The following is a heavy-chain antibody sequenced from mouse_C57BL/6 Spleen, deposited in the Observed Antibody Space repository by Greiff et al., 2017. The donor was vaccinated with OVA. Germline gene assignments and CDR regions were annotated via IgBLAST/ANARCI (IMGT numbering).Heavy chain of an antibody. J-gene: IGHJ1*03. D-gene: IGHD1-1*01. CDR1: GYTFTEYT. V-gene: IGHV1-62-2*01. CDR2: FYPGSGSI. CDR3: ARHEGYYGSGYWYFDV. Sequence: VQLQESGAELVKPGASVKLSCKASGYTFTEYTIHWVKQRSGQGLEWIGWFYPGSGSIKYNEKFKDKATLTADKSSSTVYMELSRLTSEDSAVYFCARHEGYYGSGYWYFDVWGTGTTVTVSS.